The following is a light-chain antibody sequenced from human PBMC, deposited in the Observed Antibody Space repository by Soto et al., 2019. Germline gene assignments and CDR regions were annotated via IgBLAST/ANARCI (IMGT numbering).Light chain of an antibody. Sequence: EIVLTQSPGTLSLSPGERATLSCRASQSVSSSYLAWYQQKPGQAPRLLIYGASSRATGIPDRFSGSGSGTDLTLTISRLEPEDFAVYYCQQYGSSTPITFGPGTKVDIK. V-gene: IGKV3-20*01. CDR1: QSVSSSY. CDR2: GAS. J-gene: IGKJ3*01. CDR3: QQYGSSTPIT.